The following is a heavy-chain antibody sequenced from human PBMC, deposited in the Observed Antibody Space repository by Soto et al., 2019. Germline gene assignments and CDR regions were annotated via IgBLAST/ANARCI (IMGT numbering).Heavy chain of an antibody. J-gene: IGHJ4*02. Sequence: QITLKESGPTLVKPTQTLTLTCTFSGFSLSTRGVGVGWIRQPPGKALEWLALIYWDGFKHYSPSLESRLTIREDTAKNQVVLTTTNMDPVDTATYYCAHKGGGDRILDYWGQGTLVTVSS. V-gene: IGHV2-5*02. D-gene: IGHD3-16*01. CDR3: AHKGGGDRILDY. CDR1: GFSLSTRGVG. CDR2: IYWDGFK.